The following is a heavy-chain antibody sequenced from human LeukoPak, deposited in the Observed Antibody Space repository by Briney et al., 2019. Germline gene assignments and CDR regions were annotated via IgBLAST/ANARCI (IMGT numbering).Heavy chain of an antibody. D-gene: IGHD6-19*01. CDR1: GFTFSSYG. J-gene: IGHJ2*01. CDR3: AKDLKRAVAHYWYFDL. CDR2: ISYDGSNK. V-gene: IGHV3-30*18. Sequence: PGGSLRLSCAASGFTFSSYGMHWVRQAPGKGLEWVAVISYDGSNKYYADSVKGRFTISRDNSKNTLYLQMNSLRAEDTAVYYCAKDLKRAVAHYWYFDLWGRGTLVTVSS.